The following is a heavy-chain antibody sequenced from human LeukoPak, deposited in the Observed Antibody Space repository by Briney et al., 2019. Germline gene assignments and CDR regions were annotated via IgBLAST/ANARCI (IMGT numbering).Heavy chain of an antibody. D-gene: IGHD2-21*01. CDR3: ARQEAQYSTILGY. V-gene: IGHV4-39*01. Sequence: PSETLSLTCTVSGGSISSSSYYWGWIRQPPGQGLEWIGSIYYSGSTYYNPSLKSRVTISVDTSKNQFSLKLSSVTAADTAVYYCARQEAQYSTILGYWGQGTLVTVSS. CDR1: GGSISSSSYY. J-gene: IGHJ4*02. CDR2: IYYSGST.